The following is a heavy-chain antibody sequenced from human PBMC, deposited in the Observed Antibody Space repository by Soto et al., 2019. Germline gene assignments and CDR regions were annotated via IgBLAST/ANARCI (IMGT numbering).Heavy chain of an antibody. V-gene: IGHV3-48*01. D-gene: IGHD6-13*01. CDR3: ARHPERIAEIGGFDP. CDR1: GFTFSSYS. CDR2: ISSSSSTI. Sequence: EVQLVESGGGLVQPGGSLRLSCAASGFTFSSYSMNWVRQAPGKGLEWVSYISSSSSTIYYADSVKGRFTIPRDNAKNSLYLQMNRLRAEDTAVYYCARHPERIAEIGGFDPWGQGTLVTVSS. J-gene: IGHJ5*02.